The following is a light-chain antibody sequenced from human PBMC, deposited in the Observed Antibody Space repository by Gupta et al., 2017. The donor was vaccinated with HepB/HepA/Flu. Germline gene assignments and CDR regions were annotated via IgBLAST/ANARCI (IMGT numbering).Light chain of an antibody. CDR3: QQYNSWPPIT. Sequence: IVMTQSPASLSVFPGEGATLSSRASQNILNHLSWYQHKPGQAPRLLIYGAFTRVTGIPARFSGSGSGTEFTLTISSRQSEDFAVYFCQQYNSWPPITFGLGTKVD. J-gene: IGKJ3*01. CDR1: QNILNH. CDR2: GAF. V-gene: IGKV3-15*01.